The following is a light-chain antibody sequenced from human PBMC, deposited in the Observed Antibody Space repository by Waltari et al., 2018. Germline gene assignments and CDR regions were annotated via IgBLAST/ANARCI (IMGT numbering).Light chain of an antibody. J-gene: IGKJ2*01. Sequence: DIQMTQSPSSLSASVGDRVTITCRASQSISSYLNWYQQKPGKAPKLLIYAASNLETGVPSRFSGSGSGTEFNLTISSLQPDDSATYYCQQYHDYSAFGQGTKLEIK. CDR2: AAS. CDR1: QSISSY. CDR3: QQYHDYSA. V-gene: IGKV1-39*01.